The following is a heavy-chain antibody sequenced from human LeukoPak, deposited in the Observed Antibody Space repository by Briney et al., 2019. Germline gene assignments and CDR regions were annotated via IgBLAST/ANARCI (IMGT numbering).Heavy chain of an antibody. D-gene: IGHD1-1*01. CDR2: IKQEGSEK. Sequence: GGSLRLSYAASGFNYRKYWMTCVRQASGKSLEWLANIKQEGSEKQYVAYVKGRFTISRDNETNPPYLQMNSLRAEDTALYYCARGLPPRGNWNDWVTDGVFWGQGTLVTVSS. J-gene: IGHJ4*02. CDR1: GFNYRKYW. V-gene: IGHV3-7*04. CDR3: ARGLPPRGNWNDWVTDGVF.